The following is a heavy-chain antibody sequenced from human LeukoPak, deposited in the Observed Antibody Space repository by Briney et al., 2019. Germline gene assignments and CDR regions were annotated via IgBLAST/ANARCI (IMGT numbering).Heavy chain of an antibody. D-gene: IGHD1-26*01. CDR3: ARELWELLVDY. CDR1: GFTFSSYS. J-gene: IGHJ4*02. Sequence: GGSLRLSCAASGFTFSSYSMNWVRQAPGKGLEWVSYISSSSSTIYYADSVKGRFTISRDNAKNSLYLQMNSLRAEDTAVYYCARELWELLVDYWGQGTLVTVSS. CDR2: ISSSSSTI. V-gene: IGHV3-48*04.